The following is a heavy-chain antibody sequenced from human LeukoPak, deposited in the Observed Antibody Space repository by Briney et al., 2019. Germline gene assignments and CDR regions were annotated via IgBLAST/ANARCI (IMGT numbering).Heavy chain of an antibody. V-gene: IGHV4-59*01. D-gene: IGHD3-3*01. J-gene: IGHJ5*02. Sequence: GSLRLSRAASGFTFDDYAMHWVRQPPGKGLEWIGYIYYSGSTNYNPSLMSRVTISVDTSKNQFSLKLSSVTAADTAVYYCARDGGRRYDFWSGFSWFDPWGQGTLVTVSS. CDR2: IYYSGST. CDR1: GFTFDDYA. CDR3: ARDGGRRYDFWSGFSWFDP.